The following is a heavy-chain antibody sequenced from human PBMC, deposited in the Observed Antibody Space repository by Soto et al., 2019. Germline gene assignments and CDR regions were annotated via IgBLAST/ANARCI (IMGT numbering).Heavy chain of an antibody. Sequence: ASVKVSCKASGYTFASYYMHWVRQAPGQGLEWMGIINPSGGSTSYAQKFRGRVTISVDTSKNQFSLKLSSVTAADTAVYYCARAPRGNYGYPSYFDYWGQGTLVTVSS. CDR3: ARAPRGNYGYPSYFDY. V-gene: IGHV1-46*01. J-gene: IGHJ4*02. CDR2: INPSGGST. D-gene: IGHD3-10*01. CDR1: GYTFASYY.